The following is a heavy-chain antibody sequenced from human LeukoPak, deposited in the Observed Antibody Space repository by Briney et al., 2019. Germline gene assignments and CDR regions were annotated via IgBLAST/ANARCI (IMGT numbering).Heavy chain of an antibody. D-gene: IGHD3-10*01. V-gene: IGHV4-34*01. CDR1: GGSFSGYY. CDR3: ARGDLLLWFGELPRIKKGAYYFDY. J-gene: IGHJ4*02. Sequence: SETLSLTCAVYGGSFSGYYLSWIRQPPGKGLEWIGEINHSGSTNYNPSLKSRVTISVDTSKNQFSLKLSSVTASDTAVYYCARGDLLLWFGELPRIKKGAYYFDYWGQGTLVTVSS. CDR2: INHSGST.